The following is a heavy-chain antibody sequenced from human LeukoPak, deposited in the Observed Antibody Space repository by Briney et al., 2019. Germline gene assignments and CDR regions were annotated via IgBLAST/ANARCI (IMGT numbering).Heavy chain of an antibody. Sequence: ASVKVSCKASGYSFTSYDINWVRQATGQGLEWMGWMNPNSGNTGYAQKFQGRVTITRNTSISTAYMELSSLRSEDTAVYYCARSSVYSSSFLPDYWGQGTLVTVSS. D-gene: IGHD6-13*01. CDR1: GYSFTSYD. J-gene: IGHJ4*02. CDR2: MNPNSGNT. V-gene: IGHV1-8*03. CDR3: ARSSVYSSSFLPDY.